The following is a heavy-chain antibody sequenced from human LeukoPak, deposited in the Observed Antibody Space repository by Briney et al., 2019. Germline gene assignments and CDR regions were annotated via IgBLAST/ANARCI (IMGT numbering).Heavy chain of an antibody. CDR2: IKSKTDGGTT. J-gene: IGHJ1*01. CDR1: GFTFSNAW. CDR3: TMRSGYYHGYFQH. D-gene: IGHD3-22*01. Sequence: GGSLRLSCAASGFTFSNAWMSWVRQAPGKGLEWVGRIKSKTDGGTTDYAAPVKGRFTISRDDSKNTLYLQMNNLKTEDTAVYYCTMRSGYYHGYFQHWGQGTLVTVSS. V-gene: IGHV3-15*01.